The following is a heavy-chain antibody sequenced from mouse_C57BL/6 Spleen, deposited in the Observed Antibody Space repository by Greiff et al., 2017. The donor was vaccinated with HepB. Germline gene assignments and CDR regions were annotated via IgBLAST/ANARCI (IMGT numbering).Heavy chain of an antibody. Sequence: VQLQQSGAELVKPGASVKLSCKASGYTFTSYWMQWVKQRPGQGLEWIGEIDPSDSYTNYNQKFKGKATLTVDTSSSTAYMQLSSLTSEDSAVYYCARYGYYGSSYGFDYWGQGTTLTVSS. J-gene: IGHJ2*01. CDR3: ARYGYYGSSYGFDY. CDR1: GYTFTSYW. D-gene: IGHD1-1*01. CDR2: IDPSDSYT. V-gene: IGHV1-50*01.